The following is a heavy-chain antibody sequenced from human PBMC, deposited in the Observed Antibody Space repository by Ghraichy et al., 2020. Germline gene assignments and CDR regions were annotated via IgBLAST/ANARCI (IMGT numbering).Heavy chain of an antibody. J-gene: IGHJ4*02. Sequence: GGSLRLSCAASGFTFSSYEMNWVRQAPGKRLEWVSYISSSGSTIYYADSVKGRFTISRDNAKNSLYLQMNSLRAEDTAVYYCARASTYYYDSSIDYWGQGTLVTVSS. CDR1: GFTFSSYE. V-gene: IGHV3-48*03. CDR3: ARASTYYYDSSIDY. CDR2: ISSSGSTI. D-gene: IGHD3-22*01.